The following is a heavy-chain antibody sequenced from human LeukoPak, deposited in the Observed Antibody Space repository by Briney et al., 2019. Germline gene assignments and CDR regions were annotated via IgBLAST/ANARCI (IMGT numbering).Heavy chain of an antibody. CDR2: IYHSGST. Sequence: PSETLSLTCTVSGYSISSGYYWGWIRQPPGKGLEWIGSIYHSGSTYYNPSLKSRVTISVDTSKNQFSLKLSSVTAEDTAVYYCAKDSIRDGYNSYDYWGQGTLVTVSS. V-gene: IGHV4-38-2*02. CDR1: GYSISSGYY. J-gene: IGHJ4*02. D-gene: IGHD5-24*01. CDR3: AKDSIRDGYNSYDY.